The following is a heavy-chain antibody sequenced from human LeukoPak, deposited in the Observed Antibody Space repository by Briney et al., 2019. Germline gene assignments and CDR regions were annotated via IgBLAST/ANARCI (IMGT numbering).Heavy chain of an antibody. CDR2: INWNGGST. V-gene: IGHV3-20*04. D-gene: IGHD4-17*01. CDR1: GFTFDDYG. Sequence: GGSLRLSCAASGFTFDDYGMSWVRQAPGKGLEWVSDINWNGGSTDYAGSVKGRFTISRDNAKNSLYLQMNGLRAEDTAFYYCARAYGDYRIAYWYFNLWGRATLVTVSS. J-gene: IGHJ2*01. CDR3: ARAYGDYRIAYWYFNL.